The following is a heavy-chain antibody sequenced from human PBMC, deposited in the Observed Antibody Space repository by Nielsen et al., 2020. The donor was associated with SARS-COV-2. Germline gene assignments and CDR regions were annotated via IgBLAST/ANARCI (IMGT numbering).Heavy chain of an antibody. D-gene: IGHD1-26*01. Sequence: ASVKVSCKASGYTFTSYAMHWVRQAPGQRLEWMGWINAGNGNTKYSQKFQGRVTMTRDTSTSTVYMELSSLRSEDTAVYYCARPHAGSYSPYYFDYWGQGTLVTVSS. J-gene: IGHJ4*02. V-gene: IGHV1-3*01. CDR2: INAGNGNT. CDR1: GYTFTSYA. CDR3: ARPHAGSYSPYYFDY.